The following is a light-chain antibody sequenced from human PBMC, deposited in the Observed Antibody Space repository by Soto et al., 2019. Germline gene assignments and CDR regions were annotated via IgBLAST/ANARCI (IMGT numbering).Light chain of an antibody. Sequence: EIVLTQSPGTLSLSPGERATLSCRASQSVSSSYLAWYQQKPGQAPRLLIYGESSRAAGIPDRFSGSGSGTDFTLTISSLQPEDVATYYCQKCKVAPFTFGGGTKVEIK. CDR1: QSVSSSY. V-gene: IGKV3-20*01. J-gene: IGKJ4*01. CDR3: QKCKVAPFT. CDR2: GES.